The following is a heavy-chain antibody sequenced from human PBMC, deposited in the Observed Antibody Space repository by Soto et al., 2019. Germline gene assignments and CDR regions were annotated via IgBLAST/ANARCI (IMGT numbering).Heavy chain of an antibody. Sequence: SETLSLTCTVSGGSISSGGYYWSWIRQHPGKGLEWIGYIYYSGSTYYNPSLKSRVTISVDTSKNQFSLKLSSVTAADTAVYYCATTSDTAMVRPQVDYWGQGNRVTVSS. V-gene: IGHV4-31*03. CDR1: GGSISSGGYY. CDR2: IYYSGST. D-gene: IGHD5-18*01. CDR3: ATTSDTAMVRPQVDY. J-gene: IGHJ4*02.